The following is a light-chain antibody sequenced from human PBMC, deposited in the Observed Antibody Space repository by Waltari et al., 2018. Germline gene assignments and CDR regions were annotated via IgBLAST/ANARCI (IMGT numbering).Light chain of an antibody. J-gene: IGKJ4*01. CDR1: QSVSSY. CDR3: QQRSNWPLI. Sequence: IVLTQSPATRSLSPGERATLSCRASQSVSSYLALYQQKPGQAPRLLIYDAFNRATGIPARFSGSGSGTDFTLTISSLEPEDFAVYYCQQRSNWPLIFGGGTKVEIK. CDR2: DAF. V-gene: IGKV3-11*01.